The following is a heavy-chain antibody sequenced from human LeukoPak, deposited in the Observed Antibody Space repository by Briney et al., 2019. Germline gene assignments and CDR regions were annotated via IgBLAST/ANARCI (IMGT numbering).Heavy chain of an antibody. V-gene: IGHV3-48*01. CDR2: ISSSSSTI. CDR3: ARALVRGSGSYYPDAFDI. D-gene: IGHD1-26*01. Sequence: GGSLRLSCAASGFTFSSYSMNWVRQAPGKGLEWVSYISSSSSTIYYADSVKGRFTISRDNAKNSLCLQMNSLRAEDTAVYYCARALVRGSGSYYPDAFDIWGHGTMVTVSS. J-gene: IGHJ3*02. CDR1: GFTFSSYS.